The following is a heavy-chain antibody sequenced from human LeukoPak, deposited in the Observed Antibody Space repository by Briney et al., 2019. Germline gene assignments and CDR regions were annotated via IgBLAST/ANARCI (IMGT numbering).Heavy chain of an antibody. V-gene: IGHV1-2*02. CDR3: ARGAAYTYYYDGSGYYRHFDY. J-gene: IGHJ4*02. CDR1: GYTFTDYY. D-gene: IGHD3-22*01. CDR2: INPNSGGT. Sequence: ASVKVSCKASGYTFTDYYMHWVRQAPGQGLEWMGWINPNSGGTNYAQKFQGRVTMTRDTSISTAYMELSRLRSDDTAVYYCARGAAYTYYYDGSGYYRHFDYWGQGTLVTVSS.